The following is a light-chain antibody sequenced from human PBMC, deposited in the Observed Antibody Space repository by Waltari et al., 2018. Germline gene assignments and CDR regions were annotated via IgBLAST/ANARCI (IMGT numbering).Light chain of an antibody. CDR2: AAS. CDR3: QQSYSGPPWT. Sequence: DIQMTQSPSSLCASVRVRVTITCRASQTISTFLNWYQQKPGRAPQVLIYAASRLLSGVPSRFSGSASGTDFTLTISSLQPEDFATYFCQQSYSGPPWTFGQGTKVEVK. V-gene: IGKV1-39*01. J-gene: IGKJ1*01. CDR1: QTISTF.